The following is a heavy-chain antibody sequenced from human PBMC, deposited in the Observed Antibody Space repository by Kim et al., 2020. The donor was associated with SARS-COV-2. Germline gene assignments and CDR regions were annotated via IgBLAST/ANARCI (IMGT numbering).Heavy chain of an antibody. CDR3: ARGGITIFGVPLDY. J-gene: IGHJ4*02. V-gene: IGHV4-30-2*05. D-gene: IGHD3-3*01. Sequence: NPSLKSRVTISVDTSKNQFSLKLSSVTAADTAVYYCARGGITIFGVPLDYWGQGTLVTVSS.